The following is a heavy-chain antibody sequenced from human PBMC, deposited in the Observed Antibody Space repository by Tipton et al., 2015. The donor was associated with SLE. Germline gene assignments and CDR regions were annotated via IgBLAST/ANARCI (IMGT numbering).Heavy chain of an antibody. V-gene: IGHV4-31*03. CDR2: IYYSGST. CDR3: ARDDRVGVVPAAMGFLYGIGI. D-gene: IGHD2-2*01. CDR1: GGSISSGSYY. Sequence: TLSLTCTVSGGSISSGSYYWSWIRQPAGKGLEWIGYIYYSGSTYYNPSLKSRVTISVDTSKNQFSLKLSPVTAADTAVYYCARDDRVGVVPAAMGFLYGIGIWGRSTTVAVSS. J-gene: IGHJ6*02.